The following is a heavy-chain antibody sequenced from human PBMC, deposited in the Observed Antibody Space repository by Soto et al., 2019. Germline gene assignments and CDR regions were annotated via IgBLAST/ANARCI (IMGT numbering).Heavy chain of an antibody. CDR1: GFTFSSYW. CDR2: IDSDGRST. J-gene: IGHJ4*02. V-gene: IGHV3-74*03. Sequence: EVQLVESGGGLVQPGGSLRLSCAASGFTFSSYWMHWVRQSPGKGLVWVSQIDSDGRSTTYADTVKGRFTVSRDNAKNKLFLQTNSLRAEDTAVYYCVRDYDSSGFYSGHWGQGTLVTVSS. CDR3: VRDYDSSGFYSGH. D-gene: IGHD3-22*01.